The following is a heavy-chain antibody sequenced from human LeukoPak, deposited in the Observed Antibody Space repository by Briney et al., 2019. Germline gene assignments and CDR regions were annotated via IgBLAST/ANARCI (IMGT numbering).Heavy chain of an antibody. CDR1: GYTFTSYD. CDR3: ARGGSGRYNWFDP. CDR2: MNPNSGNI. V-gene: IGHV1-8*01. D-gene: IGHD3-10*01. Sequence: ASVKVSCKASGYTFTSYDINWVRQATGQGLEWMGWMNPNSGNINYAQKFQGRVTMTRNTSITTAHMELYNLTSEDTAVYYCARGGSGRYNWFDPWGQGTLVTVSS. J-gene: IGHJ5*02.